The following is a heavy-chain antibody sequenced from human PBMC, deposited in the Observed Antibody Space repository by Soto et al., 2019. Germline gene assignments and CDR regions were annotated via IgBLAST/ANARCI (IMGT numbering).Heavy chain of an antibody. D-gene: IGHD6-6*01. CDR3: ANSIAARPHFDY. CDR1: GFTVSSNY. V-gene: IGHV3-53*01. CDR2: IYSGGST. J-gene: IGHJ4*02. Sequence: GGSLRLSCAASGFTVSSNYMSWVRQAPGKGLEWVSVIYSGGSTYYADSVKGRFTISRDNSKNTLYLQMNSLRAEDTAVYYCANSIAARPHFDYWGQGTLVTVSS.